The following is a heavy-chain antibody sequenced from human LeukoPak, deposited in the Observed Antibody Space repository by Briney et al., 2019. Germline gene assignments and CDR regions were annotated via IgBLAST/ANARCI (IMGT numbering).Heavy chain of an antibody. Sequence: GGSLRLSCPASGFTFSSYAMPWVRQASGKGLEWVGRIRSKANSYATAYAASVKGRFTISRNDSKNTTYLQMNSLRAEDTAVYYCAKDGKTRNWNYFQAKPVYWGQGTLVTVSS. CDR2: IRSKANSYAT. J-gene: IGHJ4*02. CDR3: AKDGKTRNWNYFQAKPVY. D-gene: IGHD1-7*01. V-gene: IGHV3-73*01. CDR1: GFTFSSYA.